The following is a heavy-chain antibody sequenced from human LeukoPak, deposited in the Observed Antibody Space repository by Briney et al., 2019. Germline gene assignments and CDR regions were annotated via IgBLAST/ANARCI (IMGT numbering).Heavy chain of an antibody. CDR1: GGSFSGYY. CDR3: ARGLPIYYDFWSGYYLSAFDI. CDR2: INHSGST. J-gene: IGHJ3*02. V-gene: IGHV4-34*01. D-gene: IGHD3-3*01. Sequence: PSETLSLTCAVYGGSFSGYYWSWIRQPPGKGLEWIGEINHSGSTNYNPSLKSRVTISVDTSKNQFSLKLSSVTAADTAVYYCARGLPIYYDFWSGYYLSAFDIWGQGTMVTVSS.